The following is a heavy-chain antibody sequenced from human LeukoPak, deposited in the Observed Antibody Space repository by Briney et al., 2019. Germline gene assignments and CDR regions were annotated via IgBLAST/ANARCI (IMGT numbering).Heavy chain of an antibody. CDR2: ISSSGSDI. V-gene: IGHV3-21*01. CDR1: GFTFSSYS. CDR3: TRDGRVYTGSDY. J-gene: IGHJ4*02. D-gene: IGHD5-12*01. Sequence: GGSLRLSCAASGFTFSSYSMNWVRQAPGKGLEWVSSISSSGSDIYNADSLKGRFTTSRDNAKNSLYLQMNSLRVEDTAIYYCTRDGRVYTGSDYWGQGTLVTVSS.